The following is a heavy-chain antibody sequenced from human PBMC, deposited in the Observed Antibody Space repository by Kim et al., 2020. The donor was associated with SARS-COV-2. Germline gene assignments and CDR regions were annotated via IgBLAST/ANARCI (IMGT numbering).Heavy chain of an antibody. CDR3: TRDQTGYCDD. D-gene: IGHD7-27*01. Sequence: GGSLRLSCATSGFTFTTYWIHWVRQAPGKGLVWVSSISGDGTMTSYADSVKGRFTISRDNAKSTVVLQMNSLRAGDTAVYYCTRDQTGYCDDWGQGTLVTVSS. J-gene: IGHJ4*02. CDR2: ISGDGTMT. CDR1: GFTFTTYW. V-gene: IGHV3-74*01.